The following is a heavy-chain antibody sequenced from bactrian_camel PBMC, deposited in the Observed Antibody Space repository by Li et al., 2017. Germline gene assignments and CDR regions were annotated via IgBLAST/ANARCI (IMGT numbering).Heavy chain of an antibody. J-gene: IGHJ4*01. CDR2: IHTGSGNT. V-gene: IGHV3S42*01. Sequence: VQLVESGGGSVQAGGSLSLSCAASGDSSSSACMGWFRQAPGKEREGVASIHTGSGNTRYTNSAKGRFTISQDNAKNTLYLQMNSLKPEDTAMYYCAADRFRRLDCSGVCHWGQGTQVTVS. D-gene: IGHD2*01. CDR1: GDSSSSAC. CDR3: AADRFRRLDCSGVCH.